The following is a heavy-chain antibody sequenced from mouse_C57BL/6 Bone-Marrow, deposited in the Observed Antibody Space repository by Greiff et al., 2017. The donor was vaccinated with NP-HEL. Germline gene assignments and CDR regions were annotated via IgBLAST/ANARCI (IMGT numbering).Heavy chain of an antibody. V-gene: IGHV1-55*01. Sequence: QVQLQQPGAELVKPGASVKMSCKASGYTFTRYWLTWVKQRPGQGLEWIGDIYPGSGSTNYNEKFKSKATLTVDTSSSTAYMQLSSLTSEDSAVYDCARGGITTVVAREFADWGQGTLVTVSA. CDR1: GYTFTRYW. CDR2: IYPGSGST. D-gene: IGHD1-1*01. J-gene: IGHJ3*01. CDR3: ARGGITTVVAREFAD.